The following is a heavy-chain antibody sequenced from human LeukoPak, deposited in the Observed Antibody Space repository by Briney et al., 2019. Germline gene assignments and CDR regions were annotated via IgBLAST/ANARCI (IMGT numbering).Heavy chain of an antibody. CDR3: ASTIAVAGTGDFDY. Sequence: GESLKISCKGSAYTFTNYWIVWVRQMPGKGLEWMGIIHPGDSDIRYSPTFQGLVTISADNSISTAYLQWSSLKASDTAMYYCASTIAVAGTGDFDYWGQGTLVTVSS. V-gene: IGHV5-51*01. D-gene: IGHD6-19*01. J-gene: IGHJ4*02. CDR2: IHPGDSDI. CDR1: AYTFTNYW.